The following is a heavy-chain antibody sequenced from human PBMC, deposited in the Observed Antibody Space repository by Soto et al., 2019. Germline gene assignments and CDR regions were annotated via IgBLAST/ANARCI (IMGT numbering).Heavy chain of an antibody. D-gene: IGHD3-3*01. CDR2: IDWDDDK. J-gene: IGHJ6*03. V-gene: IGHV2-70*11. CDR3: ARISYYDFWSGYYDYYYYYMDV. Sequence: SGPTLVKPTQTLTLTCTFSGFSLSTSGMCVSWIRQPPGKALEWLARIDWDDDKYYSTSLKTRLTISKDTSKNQVVLTMTNMDPVDTATYYCARISYYDFWSGYYDYYYYYMDVWGKGTTVTVSS. CDR1: GFSLSTSGMC.